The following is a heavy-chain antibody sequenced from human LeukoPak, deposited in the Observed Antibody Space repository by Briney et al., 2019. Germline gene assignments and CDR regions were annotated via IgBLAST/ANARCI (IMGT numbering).Heavy chain of an antibody. J-gene: IGHJ3*02. CDR1: GGSISSSSYY. D-gene: IGHD6-6*01. CDR3: ARRRSIAARPKGRAFDI. V-gene: IGHV4-39*07. Sequence: PSETLSLTCTVSGGSISSSSYYWGWIRQPPGKGLEWIGSIYHSGSTYYNPSLKSRVTISVDTSKNQFSLKLSSVTAADTAVYYCARRRSIAARPKGRAFDIWGQGTMVTVSS. CDR2: IYHSGST.